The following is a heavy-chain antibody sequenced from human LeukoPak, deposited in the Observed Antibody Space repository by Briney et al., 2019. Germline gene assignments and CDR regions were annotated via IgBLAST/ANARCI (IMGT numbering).Heavy chain of an antibody. Sequence: GGSLRLSCAASGFTFSGYSMNWVRQAPGKGLEWVSYISSSSSTIYYADSVKGRFTISRDNAKNSLYLQMNSLRAEDTAVYYCARHITSGYYGSGSYGPDYWGQGTLVTVSS. CDR1: GFTFSGYS. CDR3: ARHITSGYYGSGSYGPDY. J-gene: IGHJ4*02. CDR2: ISSSSSTI. D-gene: IGHD3-10*01. V-gene: IGHV3-48*01.